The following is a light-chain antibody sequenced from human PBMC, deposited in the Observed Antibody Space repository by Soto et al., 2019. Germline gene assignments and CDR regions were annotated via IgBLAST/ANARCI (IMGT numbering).Light chain of an antibody. CDR1: QNIGDS. J-gene: IGKJ2*01. Sequence: DIVLTQSPATLSLSPGEGATLSCRASQNIGDSLAWYQQKPGQAPRLLIYDASDRATGIPARFSGSGSGTDFTLTISSLEPEDFAVYYCQQRDSWPPLFGQGTMLEIK. V-gene: IGKV3-11*01. CDR3: QQRDSWPPL. CDR2: DAS.